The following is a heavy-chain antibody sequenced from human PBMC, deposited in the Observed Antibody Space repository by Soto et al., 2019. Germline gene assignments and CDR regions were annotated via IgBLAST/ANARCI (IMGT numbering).Heavy chain of an antibody. CDR3: ARGYGYSSGRESDS. CDR1: GGSISSYY. Sequence: QVQLQESGPGLVKPSETLSLTCTVSGGSISSYYWIWIRQPPGKGLEWIGYIYYSGSTNYNPSLKRRVTISVDTSKNQFSLKLSSVTAADTAVYYCARGYGYSSGRESDSWGQGTLVTVSS. D-gene: IGHD6-19*01. J-gene: IGHJ4*02. CDR2: IYYSGST. V-gene: IGHV4-59*01.